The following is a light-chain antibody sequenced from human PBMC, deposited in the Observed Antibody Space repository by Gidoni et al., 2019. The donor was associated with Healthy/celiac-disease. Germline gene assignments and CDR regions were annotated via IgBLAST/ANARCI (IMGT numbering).Light chain of an antibody. CDR3: QQYGSSPWT. V-gene: IGKV3-20*01. J-gene: IGKJ1*01. Sequence: ELVLTQSPGTLSLSPGERATLSCRASQSVSSSYLAWYQQKPGQAPRLLIYGASSRATGIPDRFSGSGSGTDFTLTISRLEPEDFAVYYCQQYGSSPWTFGPRDQGGNQT. CDR1: QSVSSSY. CDR2: GAS.